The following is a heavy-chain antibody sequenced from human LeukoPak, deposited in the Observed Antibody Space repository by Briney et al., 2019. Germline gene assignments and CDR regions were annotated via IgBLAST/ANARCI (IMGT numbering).Heavy chain of an antibody. Sequence: GASVKVSCKASGYTFTGYYMHWVRHAPGQGLEWMGWINPNRGGTNYAQKFQGRVTMTRDTSISTAYMELSRLRSDDTAVYYCARDSSNYYYDSSGSPYGMDVWGQGTTVTVSS. J-gene: IGHJ6*02. CDR2: INPNRGGT. D-gene: IGHD3-22*01. CDR1: GYTFTGYY. CDR3: ARDSSNYYYDSSGSPYGMDV. V-gene: IGHV1-2*02.